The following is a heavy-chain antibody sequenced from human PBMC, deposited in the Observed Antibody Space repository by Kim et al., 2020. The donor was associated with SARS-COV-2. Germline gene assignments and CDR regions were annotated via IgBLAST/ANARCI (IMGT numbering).Heavy chain of an antibody. D-gene: IGHD3-16*01. CDR3: ASGKGGDYEAYFDH. J-gene: IGHJ4*02. V-gene: IGHV3-30-3*01. Sequence: GGSLRLSCAASGFTFSTDAMHWVRQAPGKGLEWLAVISYDGGTKLYAASVKGRFTIYRDSSKNTLFLQMSSLRVEDTAVYFCASGKGGDYEAYFDHWGQG. CDR2: ISYDGGTK. CDR1: GFTFSTDA.